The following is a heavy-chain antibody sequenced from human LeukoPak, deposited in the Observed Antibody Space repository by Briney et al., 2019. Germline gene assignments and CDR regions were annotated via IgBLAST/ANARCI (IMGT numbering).Heavy chain of an antibody. V-gene: IGHV4-59*08. CDR1: GGSISSYY. CDR3: ARLAPARDAFDI. D-gene: IGHD5-12*01. Sequence: SETLSLTCTVSGGSISSYYWSWIRQPPGKGLEWIGYIYYSGSTNYNPSLKSRVTISVDTSKNQFSLKLSSVTAADTAVYYCARLAPARDAFDIWGQGTMVTVSS. CDR2: IYYSGST. J-gene: IGHJ3*02.